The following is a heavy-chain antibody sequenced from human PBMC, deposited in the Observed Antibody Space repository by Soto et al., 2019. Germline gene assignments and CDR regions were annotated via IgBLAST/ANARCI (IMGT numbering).Heavy chain of an antibody. CDR1: GYSIISGGYY. Sequence: SETLSLTCAVSGYSIISGGYYWNWIRQPPGKGLEWIGSIYDNGGTYYNPSLKSRVTISLDRSKNQFSLKLNSVTAADTAVFYCARLDAYNSFDYWGPGILVTV. CDR3: ARLDAYNSFDY. V-gene: IGHV4-30-2*01. CDR2: IYDNGGT. D-gene: IGHD2-2*01. J-gene: IGHJ4*02.